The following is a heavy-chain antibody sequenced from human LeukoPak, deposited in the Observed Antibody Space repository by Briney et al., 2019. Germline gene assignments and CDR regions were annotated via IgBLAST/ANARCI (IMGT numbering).Heavy chain of an antibody. CDR3: ARDPGYSSFNY. V-gene: IGHV3-7*01. D-gene: IGHD6-13*01. Sequence: GGSLRLSCGVSGFTFGRSWMSWVRQTPAKGLEFVANIKEDGSVRNYVDSVQGRFTISRDNAKNSLYLHMNSLRAEDTAVYYCARDPGYSSFNYWGQGTLVTVSS. CDR2: IKEDGSVR. J-gene: IGHJ4*02. CDR1: GFTFGRSW.